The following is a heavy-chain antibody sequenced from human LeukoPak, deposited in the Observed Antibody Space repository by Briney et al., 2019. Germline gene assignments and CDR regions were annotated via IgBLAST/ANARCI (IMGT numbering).Heavy chain of an antibody. CDR3: AREKMRAFDI. J-gene: IGHJ3*02. Sequence: GGSLRLLCAASGFTLSGCWMSWVGPAGARGREWVTSIKQDGSEKYYVASVKGRFTISRDNAKNSLYLQMNSLRAEATALYHCAREKMRAFDIWGQGTMVTVSS. V-gene: IGHV3-7*03. CDR2: IKQDGSEK. CDR1: GFTLSGCW.